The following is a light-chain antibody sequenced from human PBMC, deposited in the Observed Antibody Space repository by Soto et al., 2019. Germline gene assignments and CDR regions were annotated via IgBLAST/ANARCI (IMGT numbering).Light chain of an antibody. CDR2: DNN. CDR1: SSNIGNNY. Sequence: QSVLTQPPSVSAAPGQKVTISCSGSSSNIGNNYVSWYQQLPGTAPKLLIYDNNKRPSGIPDRFSGSKSGTSATLGITGLQTGDEADYYCGAWDSNLSVVFGGGTKVTVL. V-gene: IGLV1-51*01. J-gene: IGLJ2*01. CDR3: GAWDSNLSVV.